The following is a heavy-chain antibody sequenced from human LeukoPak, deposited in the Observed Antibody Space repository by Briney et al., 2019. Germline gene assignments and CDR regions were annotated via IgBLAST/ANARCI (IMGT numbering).Heavy chain of an antibody. Sequence: ASVKVSCKASGYTFNDYYMHWVRQAPGQGLEWMGRINPDSGGTNYAQKFQGRVTMTRDTSISTAYMELSRLRSDDTAVYYCARYYYGSGSYSDYWGQGTLVTVSS. CDR1: GYTFNDYY. CDR3: ARYYYGSGSYSDY. CDR2: INPDSGGT. D-gene: IGHD3-10*01. J-gene: IGHJ4*02. V-gene: IGHV1-2*02.